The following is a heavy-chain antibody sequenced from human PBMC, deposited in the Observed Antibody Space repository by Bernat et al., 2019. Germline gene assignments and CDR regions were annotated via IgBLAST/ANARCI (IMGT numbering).Heavy chain of an antibody. D-gene: IGHD6-6*01. J-gene: IGHJ3*02. V-gene: IGHV3-30*04. Sequence: QVQLVESGGGVVQPGRSLRLSCAASGFTFSSYAMHWVRQAPGKGLEWVALISYDGSNKYYADSVKGRFTISRDNSKNTLYLQMNSLRAEDTAVYYCAKVVRDRLDAFDIWGQGTMVTVSS. CDR3: AKVVRDRLDAFDI. CDR1: GFTFSSYA. CDR2: ISYDGSNK.